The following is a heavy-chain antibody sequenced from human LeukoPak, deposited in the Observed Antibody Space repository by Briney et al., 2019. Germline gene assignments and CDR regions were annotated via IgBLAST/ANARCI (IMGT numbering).Heavy chain of an antibody. Sequence: GGSLRLSCAASGFTFSSYWMHWVRQAPGKGLVWVSRINSDGSSTSYADSVKGRFTISRDNAKNTLYLQMNSLRAEDTAVYYCARASDYIVGATPLFDYWGQGTLVTVSS. CDR1: GFTFSSYW. V-gene: IGHV3-74*01. CDR2: INSDGSST. D-gene: IGHD1-26*01. CDR3: ARASDYIVGATPLFDY. J-gene: IGHJ4*02.